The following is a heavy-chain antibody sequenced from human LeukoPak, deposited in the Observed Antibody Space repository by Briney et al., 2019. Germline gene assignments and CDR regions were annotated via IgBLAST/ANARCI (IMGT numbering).Heavy chain of an antibody. CDR1: GFTFSNYA. CDR3: ARRNHYDSKVIVY. V-gene: IGHV3-30*04. CDR2: ISSDGSNK. D-gene: IGHD3-22*01. Sequence: TSGSLRLSCAASGFTFSNYAMHWVRQAPGKGLEWVGLISSDGSNKYYADSKKGRFTIFSETSNHTLYLQMNSMTADDTAEYYCARRNHYDSKVIVYCGQGTQVSVSS. J-gene: IGHJ4*02.